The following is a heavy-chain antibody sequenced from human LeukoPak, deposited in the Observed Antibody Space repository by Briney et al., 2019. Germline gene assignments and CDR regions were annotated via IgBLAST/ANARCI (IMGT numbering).Heavy chain of an antibody. CDR3: AALSIVVVNDAFDI. J-gene: IGHJ3*02. D-gene: IGHD3-22*01. Sequence: GASVKVSFKASGFTFTSSAMQWVRQARGQRLEWIGWIVVGSGNTNYAQKFQERVTITRDMSTSTAYMELSSLRSEDTAVYYCAALSIVVVNDAFDIWGQGTMVTVSS. CDR1: GFTFTSSA. V-gene: IGHV1-58*02. CDR2: IVVGSGNT.